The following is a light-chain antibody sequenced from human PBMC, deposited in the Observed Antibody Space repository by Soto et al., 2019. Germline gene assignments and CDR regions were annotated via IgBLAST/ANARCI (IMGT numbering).Light chain of an antibody. Sequence: DIQMTQSPSTLSGSVGDRVTITCRASQTISSWLAWYQQKPGNAPKLLIYKASTLKSGVPSRFSGRGSATEFTLTISSLQPDDFSTYYCQHYNSYSEAVGQGTKVDIK. V-gene: IGKV1-5*03. J-gene: IGKJ1*01. CDR3: QHYNSYSEA. CDR2: KAS. CDR1: QTISSW.